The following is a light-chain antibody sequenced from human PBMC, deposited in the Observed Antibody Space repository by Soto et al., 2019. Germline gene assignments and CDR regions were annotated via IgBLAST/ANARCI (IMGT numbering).Light chain of an antibody. V-gene: IGKV1-33*01. J-gene: IGKJ2*01. Sequence: DVQMTQSPSSLSASVGDRVTITCQASQDISNYLNWYQQKPGKAPKLLIYDASNLETGVPSRFSGSGSGKDFTFTISSLQPEDMATYYCQQYDNLPSFGQGTKVEIK. CDR2: DAS. CDR1: QDISNY. CDR3: QQYDNLPS.